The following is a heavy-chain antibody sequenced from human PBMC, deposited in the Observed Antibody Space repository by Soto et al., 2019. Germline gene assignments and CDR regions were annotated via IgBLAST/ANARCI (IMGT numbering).Heavy chain of an antibody. D-gene: IGHD6-19*01. CDR3: ARFDGSSCWDYYWYFDL. Sequence: QVQLVQSGAEVQKPVSSVKVYCKASGGTFSSYAISWVRQAPGQGLEWMGGIIPILGTANSAQKFQGRVTITADEATSTAHMELSSLRSEDTAVYYCARFDGSSCWDYYWYFDLWGRGTLGTVSS. CDR1: GGTFSSYA. J-gene: IGHJ2*01. CDR2: IIPILGTA. V-gene: IGHV1-69*01.